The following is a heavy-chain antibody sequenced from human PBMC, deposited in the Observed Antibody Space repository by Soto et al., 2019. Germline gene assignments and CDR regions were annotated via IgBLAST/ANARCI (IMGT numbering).Heavy chain of an antibody. CDR1: GGTFSSYA. D-gene: IGHD3-3*01. CDR2: IIPIFGTA. J-gene: IGHJ6*02. CDR3: ARYKYYDFWSGYYRPYYYYGMDV. Sequence: SVKVSCKASGGTFSSYAISWVRQAPGQGLEWMGGIIPIFGTANYAQKFQGRVTITADESTSTAYMELSSLRSEDTAVYYCARYKYYDFWSGYYRPYYYYGMDVWGQGTTVTVS. V-gene: IGHV1-69*13.